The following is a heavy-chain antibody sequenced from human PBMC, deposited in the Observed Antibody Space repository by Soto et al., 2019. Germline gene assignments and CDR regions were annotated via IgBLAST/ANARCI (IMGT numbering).Heavy chain of an antibody. V-gene: IGHV3-23*01. CDR1: GSNFDSYA. CDR3: AIEGFLVHYGMDV. CDR2: ISRDGGTT. Sequence: EVQLLESGGGLVQPGGSLRLSCAASGSNFDSYAMTWVRQAPGRGLEWVSAISRDGGTTFYADSVKGRFTISRDNSENTLYMEMNSLKVEDTAVYYCAIEGFLVHYGMDVWGKGTTVTVSS. J-gene: IGHJ6*04. D-gene: IGHD3-3*01.